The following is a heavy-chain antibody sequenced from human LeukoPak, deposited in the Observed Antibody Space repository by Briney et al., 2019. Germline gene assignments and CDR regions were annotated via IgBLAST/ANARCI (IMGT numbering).Heavy chain of an antibody. CDR2: DFSSGST. V-gene: IGHV4-59*08. J-gene: IGHJ4*02. D-gene: IGHD3-10*01. CDR1: GDSISNHY. Sequence: MPSETLSLTCTVSGDSISNHYWNWIRQPPGKGLEWIGYDFSSGSTDYNPSLKSRVTISLDTSRNLFSLSLTSVTAADTAVYYCGRHFGGSSGSFYTDYWGQGTLVTVSS. CDR3: GRHFGGSSGSFYTDY.